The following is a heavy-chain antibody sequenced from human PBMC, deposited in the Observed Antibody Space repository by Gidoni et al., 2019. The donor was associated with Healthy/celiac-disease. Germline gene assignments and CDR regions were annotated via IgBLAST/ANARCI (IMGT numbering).Heavy chain of an antibody. V-gene: IGHV1-2*02. CDR1: GYTFTGYS. CDR3: ARGEGFLEWLPMALTPTGFDP. D-gene: IGHD3-3*01. CDR2: INPNSGGT. Sequence: QVQLVQSGAEVKKPGASGKVSCKASGYTFTGYSMHWVRQAPGQGLEWMGWINPNSGGTNYAQKFQGRVTVTRDTSISTAYMELSRLRSDDTAVYYCARGEGFLEWLPMALTPTGFDPWGQGTLVTVSS. J-gene: IGHJ5*02.